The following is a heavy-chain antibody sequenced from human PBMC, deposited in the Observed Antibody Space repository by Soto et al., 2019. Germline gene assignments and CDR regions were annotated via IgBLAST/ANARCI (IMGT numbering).Heavy chain of an antibody. Sequence: SETLSLTCTVSGGSISSGGYYWSWIRQHPGKGLEWIGEINHNGSTNYNPSLKSRVTILVDTSKNQFSLKLNSVTAADTAIYYCARRGITMMGKTFDYWGQGTLVNVSS. D-gene: IGHD3-22*01. CDR1: GGSISSGGYY. CDR3: ARRGITMMGKTFDY. V-gene: IGHV4-31*03. J-gene: IGHJ4*02. CDR2: INHNGST.